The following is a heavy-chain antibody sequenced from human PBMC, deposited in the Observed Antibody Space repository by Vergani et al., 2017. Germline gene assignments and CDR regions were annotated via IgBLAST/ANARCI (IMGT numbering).Heavy chain of an antibody. CDR3: ARDRDRVGATTNWFDP. J-gene: IGHJ5*02. Sequence: QVQLQESGPGLVKPSQTLSLTCTVSGGSISSYYWSWIRQPPGKGLEWIGYIYYSGSTNCNPSLKSRVTISVDTSKNQFSLKLSAVTAAETAVYYCARDRDRVGATTNWFDPWGQGTLVTVSS. CDR2: IYYSGST. V-gene: IGHV4-59*01. D-gene: IGHD1-26*01. CDR1: GGSISSYY.